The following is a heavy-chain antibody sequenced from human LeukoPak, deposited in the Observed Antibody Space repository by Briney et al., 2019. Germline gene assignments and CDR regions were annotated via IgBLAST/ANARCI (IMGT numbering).Heavy chain of an antibody. CDR1: GGSISSYY. CDR3: VRDLIAVAGLYNWFDP. D-gene: IGHD6-19*01. Sequence: SETLSLTCTVSGGSISSYYWSWIRQPPGKGLEWIGYIYYSGSTNYNPSLKSRVTISVDTSKNQFSLTLSSVTAADTAVYYCVRDLIAVAGLYNWFDPWGQGTLVTVSS. V-gene: IGHV4-59*12. CDR2: IYYSGST. J-gene: IGHJ5*02.